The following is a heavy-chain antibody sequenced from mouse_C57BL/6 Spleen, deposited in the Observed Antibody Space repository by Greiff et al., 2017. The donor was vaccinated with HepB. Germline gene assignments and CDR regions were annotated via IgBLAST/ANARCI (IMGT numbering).Heavy chain of an antibody. J-gene: IGHJ4*01. CDR2: INPSNGGT. Sequence: VQLQQPGTELVKPGASVKLSCKASGYTFTSYWMHWVKQRPGQGLEWIGNINPSNGGTNYNEKFKSKATLTLDKSSSTAYMQLSSLTSEDSAVYYCARGDGYYDAMDYWGQGTSVTVSS. CDR1: GYTFTSYW. D-gene: IGHD2-3*01. CDR3: ARGDGYYDAMDY. V-gene: IGHV1-53*01.